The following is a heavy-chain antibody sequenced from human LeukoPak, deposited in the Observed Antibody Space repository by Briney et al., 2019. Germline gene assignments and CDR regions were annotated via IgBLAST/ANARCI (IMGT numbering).Heavy chain of an antibody. V-gene: IGHV3-30*18. CDR2: ISYDGSNK. Sequence: PGGSLRLSCAASGFTFSSYGMHWVRQAPGKGLEWVAVISYDGSNKYYADSVKGRFTISRDNSKNTLYLQMNSLRAEDTAVYYCAKGASGFRDYTLYYWGQGTLVTVSS. CDR1: GFTFSSYG. CDR3: AKGASGFRDYTLYY. J-gene: IGHJ4*02. D-gene: IGHD4-11*01.